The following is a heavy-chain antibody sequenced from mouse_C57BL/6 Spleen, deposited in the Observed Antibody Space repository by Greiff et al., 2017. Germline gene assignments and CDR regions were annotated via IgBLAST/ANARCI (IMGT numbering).Heavy chain of an antibody. CDR2: IRNKANNHAT. Sequence: EVKLQESGGGLVQPGGSMKLSCAASGFTFSDAWMDWVRQSPEKGLEWVAEIRNKANNHATYYAESVKGRFTISRDDSKSSVYLQMNSLRAEDTGIYYCIGYYGSRPYWYFDVWGTETTVTVSS. CDR1: GFTFSDAW. CDR3: IGYYGSRPYWYFDV. V-gene: IGHV6-6*01. J-gene: IGHJ1*03. D-gene: IGHD1-1*01.